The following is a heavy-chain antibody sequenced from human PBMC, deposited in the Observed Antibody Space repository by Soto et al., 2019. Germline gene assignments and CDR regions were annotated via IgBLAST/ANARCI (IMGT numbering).Heavy chain of an antibody. CDR3: ASFGQSTMVWGAPEARFDP. Sequence: QVQLVQSGAEVKKPGSSVKVSCQASGGTFSSYTINWVRQAPGQGLEWMGRIIPILGIANYAQKFQGRVTITADKSTSTAYMELSSLRSEDTAVYYCASFGQSTMVWGAPEARFDPWGQGTLVTVSS. D-gene: IGHD3-10*01. J-gene: IGHJ5*02. CDR1: GGTFSSYT. V-gene: IGHV1-69*02. CDR2: IIPILGIA.